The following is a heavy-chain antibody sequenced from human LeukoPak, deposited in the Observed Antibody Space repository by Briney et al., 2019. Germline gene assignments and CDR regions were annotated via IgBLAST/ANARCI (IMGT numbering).Heavy chain of an antibody. J-gene: IGHJ4*02. V-gene: IGHV3-7*03. CDR3: GRDFDGYYYSAYYVDY. CDR2: IKQDGSEK. D-gene: IGHD5-24*01. Sequence: PGGSLRLSCAASGFTFSSYWRSWVRQAPGRGRDWVAKIKQDGSEKYYVDSVKGRFTISRDNAKNSLYLQMNTLRTEDTAVYYCGRDFDGYYYSAYYVDYWGQGTLVTVSS. CDR1: GFTFSSYW.